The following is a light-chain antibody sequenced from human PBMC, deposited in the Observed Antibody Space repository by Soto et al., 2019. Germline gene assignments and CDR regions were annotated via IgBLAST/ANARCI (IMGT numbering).Light chain of an antibody. J-gene: IGKJ4*01. V-gene: IGKV3-11*01. CDR1: QSVSSY. CDR3: QQRSKWPLT. Sequence: EIVLTQSPATLSLSPGERATLSCRASQSVSSYLGWYQQKPGKAPRLLIYDASNRATGIPARFSGSGSATDFTLTISSLEPEDFAVYYCQQRSKWPLTFGGGTKVEIK. CDR2: DAS.